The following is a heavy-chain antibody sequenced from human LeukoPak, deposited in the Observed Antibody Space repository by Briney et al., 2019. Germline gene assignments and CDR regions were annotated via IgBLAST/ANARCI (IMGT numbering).Heavy chain of an antibody. CDR3: AASGDHCSSTSCREYYYYYYMDV. CDR1: GGSFSGYY. J-gene: IGHJ6*03. D-gene: IGHD2-2*01. V-gene: IGHV4-34*01. Sequence: SENLSLTCAVYGGSFSGYYWSWIRQPPGKGLEWIGEINHSGSTNYNPSLKSRVTISVDTSKNQFSLKLSSVTAADTAVYYCAASGDHCSSTSCREYYYYYYMDVWGKGTTVTVSS. CDR2: INHSGST.